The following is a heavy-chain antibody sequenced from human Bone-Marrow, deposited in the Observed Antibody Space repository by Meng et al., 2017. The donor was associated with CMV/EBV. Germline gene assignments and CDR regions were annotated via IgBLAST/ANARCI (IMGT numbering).Heavy chain of an antibody. V-gene: IGHV3-30*14. CDR3: ARDQIAVAGTIDY. D-gene: IGHD6-19*01. J-gene: IGHJ4*02. CDR1: GFTFSNYA. CDR2: VSYDGDIK. Sequence: GESLKISCAASGFTFSNYAMHWVRQAPGKGLEWVAVVSYDGDIKYYADSVKRRFTISRDNSKNTLSLQMNSLRVEDSAVYYCARDQIAVAGTIDYWGQGTLVTVSS.